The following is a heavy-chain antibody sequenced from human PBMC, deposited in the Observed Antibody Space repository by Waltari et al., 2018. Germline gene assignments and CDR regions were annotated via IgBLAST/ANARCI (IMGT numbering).Heavy chain of an antibody. D-gene: IGHD3-16*01. CDR3: ARALAIDYDYIWGTSGYFDY. V-gene: IGHV1-3*01. J-gene: IGHJ4*02. CDR1: GYTFTSYA. CDR2: INAGKGNT. Sequence: QVQLVQSGAEVKKPGASVKVSCKASGYTFTSYAMHWVRQAPGQRLGWMGWINAGKGNTKYSQKFQGRVTITRDTSASTAYMELSSLRSEDTAVYYCARALAIDYDYIWGTSGYFDYWGQGTLVTVSS.